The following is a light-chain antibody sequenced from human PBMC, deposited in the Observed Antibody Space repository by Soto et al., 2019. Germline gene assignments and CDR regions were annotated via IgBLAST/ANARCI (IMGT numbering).Light chain of an antibody. CDR1: SSDVGGYNY. Sequence: QSALTQPASVSGSPGQSITISCTGTSSDVGGYNYVSWYQQHPGKAPKLMIYEVSNRPSAVSNRFSGSKSGNTASLTISGLQAEDEADYYCSSYTSSSTSYVFGTGTKVTVL. J-gene: IGLJ1*01. CDR2: EVS. CDR3: SSYTSSSTSYV. V-gene: IGLV2-14*01.